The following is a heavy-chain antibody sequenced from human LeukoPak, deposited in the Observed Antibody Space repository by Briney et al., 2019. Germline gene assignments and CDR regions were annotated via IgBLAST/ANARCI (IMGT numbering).Heavy chain of an antibody. CDR2: MYYSGST. D-gene: IGHD1-1*01. V-gene: IGHV4-39*02. J-gene: IGHJ6*03. CDR3: AREIYQVGWNLEYYYYYMDV. CDR1: GGSISSSSYY. Sequence: PSETLSLTCTVSGGSISSSSYYWGWIRQPPGKGLEWIGNMYYSGSTYYNPSLKSRVTISVDTSKNQFSLKLSSVTAADTAVYYCAREIYQVGWNLEYYYYYMDVWGKGTTVTVSS.